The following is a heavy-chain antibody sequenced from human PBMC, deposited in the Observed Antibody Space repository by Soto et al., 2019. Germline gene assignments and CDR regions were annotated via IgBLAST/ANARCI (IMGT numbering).Heavy chain of an antibody. CDR3: ARSLTGTAYWYYGMDV. J-gene: IGHJ6*02. CDR2: INPNSGGT. D-gene: IGHD1-20*01. Sequence: ASVKVSCKASGYTFTGYYMHWVRQAPGQGLEWMGWINPNSGGTNYAQKFQGWVTMTRDTSISTAYMELSRLRSDDTAVYYCARSLTGTAYWYYGMDVWGQGTTVTVSS. V-gene: IGHV1-2*04. CDR1: GYTFTGYY.